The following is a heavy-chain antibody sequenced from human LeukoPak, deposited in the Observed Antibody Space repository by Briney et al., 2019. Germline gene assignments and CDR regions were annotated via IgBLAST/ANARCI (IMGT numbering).Heavy chain of an antibody. Sequence: ASVKVSCTASGYTFTSYDINWVRQAPGQGLEWMGWMNPNSGNTGYAQKFQGRVTITRNTSISTAYMELSSLRSEDTAVYYCARGVRYYYYYYYMDVWGKGTTVTVSS. D-gene: IGHD3-3*01. CDR1: GYTFTSYD. CDR2: MNPNSGNT. CDR3: ARGVRYYYYYYYMDV. J-gene: IGHJ6*03. V-gene: IGHV1-8*03.